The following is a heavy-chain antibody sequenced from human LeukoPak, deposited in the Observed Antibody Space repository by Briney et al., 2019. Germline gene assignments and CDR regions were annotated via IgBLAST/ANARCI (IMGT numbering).Heavy chain of an antibody. Sequence: GGSLRLSCAASGFSFSNYWMHWVRQAPGKGLVWVSRINYDGSSTNYADSVKGRFTISRDNAKNSLYLQMNSLRAEDTAVYYCARDRRYFDWTRSYYYYYMDVWGKGTTVTVSS. CDR1: GFSFSNYW. CDR3: ARDRRYFDWTRSYYYYYMDV. J-gene: IGHJ6*03. V-gene: IGHV3-74*01. CDR2: INYDGSST. D-gene: IGHD3-9*01.